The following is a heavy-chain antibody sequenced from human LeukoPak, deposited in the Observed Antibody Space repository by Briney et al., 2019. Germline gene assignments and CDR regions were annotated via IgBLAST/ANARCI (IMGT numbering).Heavy chain of an antibody. J-gene: IGHJ4*02. Sequence: GGSLRLSCAASGFIFRKYAMSWVRHAPGKGLEWVSAITGSGDATYYADSVKGGFTVSRGNSKNTLYVEMNPLRADDTAVYYCAKWGGYDILTGYYVSDFWGQGTLVTVSS. CDR2: ITGSGDAT. CDR3: AKWGGYDILTGYYVSDF. CDR1: GFIFRKYA. V-gene: IGHV3-23*01. D-gene: IGHD3-9*01.